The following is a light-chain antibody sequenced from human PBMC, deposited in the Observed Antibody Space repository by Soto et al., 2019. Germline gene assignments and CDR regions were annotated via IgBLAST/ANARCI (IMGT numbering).Light chain of an antibody. CDR2: GAS. CDR1: QSVSSK. CDR3: QQYNNWPRT. Sequence: EIVMTQSPGTLSVSAGERATLSWGASQSVSSKLAWYQQKPGQAPRLLIYGASTRATDIPATFSGSGYGTQFNLTISSLQSEDFAVYYCQQYNNWPRTFGQGTKVDIK. J-gene: IGKJ1*01. V-gene: IGKV3-15*01.